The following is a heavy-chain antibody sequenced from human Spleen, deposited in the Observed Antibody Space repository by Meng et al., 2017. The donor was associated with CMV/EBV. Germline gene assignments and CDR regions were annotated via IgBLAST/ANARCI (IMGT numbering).Heavy chain of an antibody. CDR1: GFSFNYYA. D-gene: IGHD3-3*01. J-gene: IGHJ5*02. V-gene: IGHV3-30-3*02. Sequence: GGSLRLSCAASGFSFNYYAMHWVRQAPGKGLEWVALISDDGNTESYADSVKGRVSISRDNSKNTLYLQMNSLRAEDTAVYYCAKSAQRITIFGVPPGFDPWGQGTLVTVSS. CDR3: AKSAQRITIFGVPPGFDP. CDR2: ISDDGNTE.